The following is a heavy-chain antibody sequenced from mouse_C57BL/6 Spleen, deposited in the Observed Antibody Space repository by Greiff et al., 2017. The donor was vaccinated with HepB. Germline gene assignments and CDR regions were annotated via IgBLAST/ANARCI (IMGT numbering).Heavy chain of an antibody. J-gene: IGHJ2*01. CDR1: GYTFTSYW. Sequence: QVQLKQPGAELVRPGSSVKLSCKASGYTFTSYWMHWVKQRPIQGLEWIGNIDPSDSETHYNQKFKDKATLTVDKSSSTAYMQLSSLTSEDSAVYYCATLWGDGIDYWGQGTTLTVSS. CDR3: ATLWGDGIDY. V-gene: IGHV1-52*01. D-gene: IGHD2-3*01. CDR2: IDPSDSET.